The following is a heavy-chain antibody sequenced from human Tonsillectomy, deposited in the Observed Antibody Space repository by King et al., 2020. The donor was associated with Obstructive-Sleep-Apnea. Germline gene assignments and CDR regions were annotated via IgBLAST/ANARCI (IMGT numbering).Heavy chain of an antibody. Sequence: VQLVESGGGVVQPGTSLRLSCAASGLTFRDYGMHWVRQAPGKGLEWVAFISYDGTKTYYTDSVQGRFTISRDNSKKTLYLQMNSLRREDTAVYYCANRRPRNSRYWAFDYWGQGTLVTVSS. D-gene: IGHD1-14*01. J-gene: IGHJ4*02. V-gene: IGHV3-30*18. CDR3: ANRRPRNSRYWAFDY. CDR1: GLTFRDYG. CDR2: ISYDGTKT.